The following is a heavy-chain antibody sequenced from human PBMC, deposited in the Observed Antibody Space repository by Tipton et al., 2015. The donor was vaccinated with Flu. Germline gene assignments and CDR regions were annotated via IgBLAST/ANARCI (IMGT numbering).Heavy chain of an antibody. CDR2: IYPSGTT. CDR1: GGSIRAYY. D-gene: IGHD2-21*01. CDR3: ARGGVSYCGVDCYRPDQ. V-gene: IGHV4-4*07. Sequence: TLSLTCIVSGGSIRAYYWNWIRQPAGKGLEWIGRIYPSGTTRYNPALKSRLSMSIDPSNNRFSLHLRSVTAADTAVYYCARGGVSYCGVDCYRPDQWGQGTLVTVSS. J-gene: IGHJ4*02.